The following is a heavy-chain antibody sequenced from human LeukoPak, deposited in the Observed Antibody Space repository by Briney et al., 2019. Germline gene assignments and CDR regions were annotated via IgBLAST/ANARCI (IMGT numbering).Heavy chain of an antibody. D-gene: IGHD2-21*02. J-gene: IGHJ1*01. CDR1: GGSISSGDYY. CDR2: IYHSGSS. V-gene: IGHV4-30-2*02. Sequence: PSETLSLTCTVSGGSISSGDYYWSWIRQPPGKGLEWIGYIYHSGSSYYNPSLKSRVTISVDTSKNQFSLKLRSVTAADTAVYYCASEVVTSIEYFQHWGQGTLVTVSS. CDR3: ASEVVTSIEYFQH.